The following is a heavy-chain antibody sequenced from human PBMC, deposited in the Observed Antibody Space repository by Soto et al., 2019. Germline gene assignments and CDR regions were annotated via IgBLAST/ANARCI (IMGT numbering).Heavy chain of an antibody. Sequence: EVQLVESGGGLVQPGGSLRLSCAASGFTFSSYWMSWVRQAPGKGLEWVANIKQDGSEKYYVDSVKGRFTISRDNAKNSLYLQMNSLRAEDTAVYYCARDSMDIVVVPAASVDTFEYFQHWGQGTLVTVSS. V-gene: IGHV3-7*01. CDR2: IKQDGSEK. CDR1: GFTFSSYW. CDR3: ARDSMDIVVVPAASVDTFEYFQH. J-gene: IGHJ1*01. D-gene: IGHD2-2*03.